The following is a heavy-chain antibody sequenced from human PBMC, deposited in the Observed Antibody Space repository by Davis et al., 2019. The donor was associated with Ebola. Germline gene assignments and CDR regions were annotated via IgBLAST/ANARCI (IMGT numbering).Heavy chain of an antibody. J-gene: IGHJ4*02. CDR1: GYSFTSYW. CDR3: ARGLSGSSSDFDL. D-gene: IGHD3-10*01. Sequence: GESLKISCKGSGYSFTSYWIGGVRQMPGKGLEWMGIIYPGESDTRYSPPFQGQVTISADKAIRTAFLQGSTLKASDTAMYYCARGLSGSSSDFDLWGQGTLLTVSS. V-gene: IGHV5-51*01. CDR2: IYPGESDT.